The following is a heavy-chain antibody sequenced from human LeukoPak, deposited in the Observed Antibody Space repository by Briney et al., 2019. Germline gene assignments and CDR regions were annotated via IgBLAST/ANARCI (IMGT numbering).Heavy chain of an antibody. J-gene: IGHJ3*02. CDR3: ARLPDDSSGYDSAFDI. Sequence: KTSETLSLTCTVSGGSISSYYWSWIRQPPGKGLEWIGYIYYSGSTNYNPSLKSRVTISVDTSKNQFSLKLSSVTAADMAVYYCARLPDDSSGYDSAFDIWGQGTMVTVSS. CDR2: IYYSGST. D-gene: IGHD3-22*01. CDR1: GGSISSYY. V-gene: IGHV4-59*08.